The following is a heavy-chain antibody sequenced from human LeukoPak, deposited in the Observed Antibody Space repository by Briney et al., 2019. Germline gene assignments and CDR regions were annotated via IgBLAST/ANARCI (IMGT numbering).Heavy chain of an antibody. CDR1: GFTFGSHA. CDR2: IKQDGSEK. J-gene: IGHJ4*02. Sequence: GGSLRLSCEASGFTFGSHAMYWVRQAPGKGLEWVANIKQDGSEKYYVDSVKGRFTISRDNAKNSLYLQMNSLRAEDTAVYYCASPGYNSVWSFDYWGQGTLVTVSS. D-gene: IGHD6-19*01. V-gene: IGHV3-7*01. CDR3: ASPGYNSVWSFDY.